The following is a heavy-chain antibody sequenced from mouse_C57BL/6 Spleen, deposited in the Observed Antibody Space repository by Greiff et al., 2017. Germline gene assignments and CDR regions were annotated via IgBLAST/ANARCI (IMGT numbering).Heavy chain of an antibody. J-gene: IGHJ1*03. V-gene: IGHV1-22*01. CDR3: ARTVTGGKWYFGV. CDR1: GYTFTDYN. Sequence: EVQLQQSGPELVKPGASVKMSCKASGYTFTDYNMHWVKQSHGKSLEWIGYINPNNGGTSYNQKVKGKATLTVNKSSSTAYMELRSLTSEDSAVYYCARTVTGGKWYFGVWGKGTKVTVPS. CDR2: INPNNGGT. D-gene: IGHD2-12*01.